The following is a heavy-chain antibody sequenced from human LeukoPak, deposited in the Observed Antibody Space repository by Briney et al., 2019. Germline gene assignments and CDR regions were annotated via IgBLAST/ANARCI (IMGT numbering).Heavy chain of an antibody. J-gene: IGHJ4*02. Sequence: GGSLRLSCAASGFTFSSHSMNWVRQAPGKGLEWVSYISRGSSTIYYADSVKGRFTISRDNAKNSMYLQMHSLRAEDTAVYYCAREDYYDSSGYPDYWGQGTLVTVSS. CDR3: AREDYYDSSGYPDY. CDR2: ISRGSSTI. CDR1: GFTFSSHS. V-gene: IGHV3-48*01. D-gene: IGHD3-22*01.